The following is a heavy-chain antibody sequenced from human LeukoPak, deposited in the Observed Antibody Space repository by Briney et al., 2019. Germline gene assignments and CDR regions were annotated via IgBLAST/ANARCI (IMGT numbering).Heavy chain of an antibody. V-gene: IGHV1-8*01. D-gene: IGHD3-9*01. CDR1: GYTFTSYD. CDR2: MNPNSGNT. CDR3: ARGGVRYFDWLFPRNYYYGMDV. J-gene: IGHJ6*02. Sequence: ASVKVSCKASGYTFTSYDINWVRQATGQGLEWMGWMNPNSGNTGYAQKFQSRVTMTRNTSISTAYMELSSLKSEDTAVYYCARGGVRYFDWLFPRNYYYGMDVWGQGTTVTVSS.